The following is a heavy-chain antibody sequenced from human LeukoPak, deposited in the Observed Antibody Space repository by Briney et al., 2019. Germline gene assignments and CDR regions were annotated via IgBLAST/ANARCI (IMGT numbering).Heavy chain of an antibody. CDR1: GFTFSSYA. CDR2: ISYDGSNK. V-gene: IGHV3-30-3*01. J-gene: IGHJ3*02. D-gene: IGHD3-22*01. CDR3: ARLRSPRGPDSSDSGGAFDI. Sequence: GRSLRLSCAASGFTFSSYAMHWVRQAPGKGLEWVAVISYDGSNKYYADSVKGRFTISRDNSKNTLYLQMNSLRAEDTAVYYCARLRSPRGPDSSDSGGAFDIWGQGTMVTVSS.